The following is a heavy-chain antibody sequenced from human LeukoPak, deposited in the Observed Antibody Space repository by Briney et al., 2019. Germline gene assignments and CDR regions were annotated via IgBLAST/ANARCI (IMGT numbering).Heavy chain of an antibody. D-gene: IGHD6-19*01. J-gene: IGHJ6*03. CDR2: IYSGGDT. V-gene: IGHV3-66*02. CDR1: GFTVSNNY. CDR3: AREAVAGTVYYYYYMDV. Sequence: GGSLRLSCAASGFTVSNNYMRWVRQAPGKGLEWVSVIYSGGDTKYADSVKGRFTISRDKSKNTLYLQMNSLRAEDTAVYYCAREAVAGTVYYYYYMDVWGKGTTVTVSS.